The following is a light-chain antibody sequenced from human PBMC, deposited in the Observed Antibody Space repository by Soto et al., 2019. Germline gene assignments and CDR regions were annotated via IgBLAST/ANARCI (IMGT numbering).Light chain of an antibody. CDR2: AAS. CDR3: QQYYSYPPTWT. CDR1: QGISSY. V-gene: IGKV1-8*01. Sequence: AIRMTQSPSSLSASTGDRVTITCRASQGISSYLAWYQQKPGKAPKLLIYAASTLQSGVPSRFSGSGSGTYFTLTISCLQSEDFATYYCQQYYSYPPTWTFGQGTKVEIK. J-gene: IGKJ1*01.